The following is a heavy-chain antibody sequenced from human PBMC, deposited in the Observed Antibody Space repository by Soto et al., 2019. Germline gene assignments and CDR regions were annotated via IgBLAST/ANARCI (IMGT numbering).Heavy chain of an antibody. CDR2: IYHSGST. CDR1: GGSISSGGYS. D-gene: IGHD6-13*01. J-gene: IGHJ4*02. Sequence: SETLSLTCAVSGGSISSGGYSWNWIRQPPGKGLEWIGYIYHSGSTYYNPSLKSRVTISVDRSKNQFSLKLSSVTAADTTVYYCASSHAGAHITAAVHWGQGTLVTFSS. CDR3: ASSHAGAHITAAVH. V-gene: IGHV4-30-2*01.